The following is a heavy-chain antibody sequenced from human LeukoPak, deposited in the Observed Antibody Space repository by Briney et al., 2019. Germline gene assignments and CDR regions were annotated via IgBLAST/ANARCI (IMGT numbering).Heavy chain of an antibody. CDR3: ARDIKGQYQDAFDI. CDR2: ISSSSSYI. Sequence: GGSLRLSCAASGFTFSSYWVTWVRQAPGKGLEWVSSISSSSSYIFYADSVRGRFSISRDNAKNSLYLQMNSLRAEDTAVYYCARDIKGQYQDAFDIWGQGTMVTVSS. CDR1: GFTFSSYW. J-gene: IGHJ3*02. V-gene: IGHV3-21*01. D-gene: IGHD2-2*01.